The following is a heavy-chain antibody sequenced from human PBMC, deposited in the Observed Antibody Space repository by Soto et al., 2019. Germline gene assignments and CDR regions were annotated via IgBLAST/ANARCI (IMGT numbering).Heavy chain of an antibody. Sequence: PSETLSLTCAVSGGSISSGGYSWTWVRQAPGKGLEWLGDIYHVGITKYNPALKSRVTMSVDKSNNHFSLSLRSVTAADTAVYYCARLDVLRYFQYYFDYWGQGTLVTVSS. J-gene: IGHJ4*02. CDR2: IYHVGIT. D-gene: IGHD3-9*01. V-gene: IGHV4-30-2*01. CDR1: GGSISSGGYS. CDR3: ARLDVLRYFQYYFDY.